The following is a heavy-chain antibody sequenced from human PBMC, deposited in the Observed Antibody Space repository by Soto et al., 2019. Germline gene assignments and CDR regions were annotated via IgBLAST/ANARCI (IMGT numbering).Heavy chain of an antibody. CDR1: GFSFSSFA. V-gene: IGHV3-23*01. D-gene: IGHD4-17*01. J-gene: IGHJ5*02. Sequence: EVQLLESGGTLVQPGESLRLSCEVSGFSFSSFAMNWVRQAPGEGLEWVSSIRGTATSYADCGKGRFTITRDNSKDTGYLPLNTLRGQACAVYCGVKGAVLTTTAGGWWDWVDPWGPGPLVIVSS. CDR2: IRGTAT. CDR3: VKGAVLTTTAGGWWDWVDP.